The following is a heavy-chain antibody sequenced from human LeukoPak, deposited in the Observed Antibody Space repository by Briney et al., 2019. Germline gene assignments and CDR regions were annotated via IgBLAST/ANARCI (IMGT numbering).Heavy chain of an antibody. J-gene: IGHJ4*02. CDR3: ARDHPRGAESVSSFYY. D-gene: IGHD2-15*01. V-gene: IGHV3-30-3*01. CDR2: ITGDGSNK. Sequence: PGGSLRLSCAASGFTLSSYAMRWVRQAPRKGLEWVAVITGDGSNKYYADSVKGRFTISRDNSKNTLYLQMNSLRAEDTAVYYCARDHPRGAESVSSFYYWRQGTMATVP. CDR1: GFTLSSYA.